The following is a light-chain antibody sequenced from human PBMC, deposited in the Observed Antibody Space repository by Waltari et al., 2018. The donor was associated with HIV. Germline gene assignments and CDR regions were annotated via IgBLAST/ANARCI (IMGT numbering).Light chain of an antibody. CDR3: SSYAGSNNVV. J-gene: IGLJ2*01. CDR1: SSDVGGYNC. CDR2: EVS. Sequence: QSALTQPPSASGSPGQSVTISCTGTSSDVGGYNCVSWYQQHPGKAPKLMIYEVSKRPSGVPARFSGSKSVNTASLTVSGLQAEDEADYYCSSYAGSNNVVFGGGTKLTVL. V-gene: IGLV2-8*01.